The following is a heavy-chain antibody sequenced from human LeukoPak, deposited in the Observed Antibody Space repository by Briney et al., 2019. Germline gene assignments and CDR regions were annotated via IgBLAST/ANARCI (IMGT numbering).Heavy chain of an antibody. J-gene: IGHJ4*02. V-gene: IGHV3-7*01. CDR2: IKHDGSEK. D-gene: IGHD3-9*01. CDR3: ARKDRYGLDY. CDR1: GFTFSSYW. Sequence: PAGSLSLSCAASGFTFSSYWMSWVRKAPGKGLEWVADIKHDGSEKYYVDSLKGRFTISSDSAKNSLYLQINSLRAEDTAVYYCARKDRYGLDYWGQGTLVTVSS.